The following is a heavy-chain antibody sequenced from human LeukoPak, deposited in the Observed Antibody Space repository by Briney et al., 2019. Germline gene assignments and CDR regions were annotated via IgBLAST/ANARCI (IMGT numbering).Heavy chain of an antibody. Sequence: LETLSLTCTVSGGSISSYYWSWIRQPPGKGLEWIGYIYYSGSTNYNPSLKSRVTISVDTSKNQFSLKLSSVTAADTAVYYCARIVADDYYYYYYGMDVWGQGTTVTVSS. D-gene: IGHD2-21*01. CDR1: GGSISSYY. CDR2: IYYSGST. V-gene: IGHV4-59*01. J-gene: IGHJ6*02. CDR3: ARIVADDYYYYYYGMDV.